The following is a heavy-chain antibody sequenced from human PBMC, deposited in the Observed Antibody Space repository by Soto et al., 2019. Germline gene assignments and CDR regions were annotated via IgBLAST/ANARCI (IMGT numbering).Heavy chain of an antibody. V-gene: IGHV4-39*01. Sequence: SETLSLTCTVSGGSISSSSYYWGWIRQPPGKGLEWIGSIYYSGSTYYNPSLKSRVTISVDTSKNQFSLKLSSVTAADTAVYYCATDYDFWSGYNYYYYYGMDVWGQGTTVTVSS. CDR3: ATDYDFWSGYNYYYYYGMDV. J-gene: IGHJ6*02. CDR2: IYYSGST. D-gene: IGHD3-3*01. CDR1: GGSISSSSYY.